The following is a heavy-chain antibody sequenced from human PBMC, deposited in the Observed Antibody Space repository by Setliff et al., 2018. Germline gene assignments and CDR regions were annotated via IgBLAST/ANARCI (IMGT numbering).Heavy chain of an antibody. CDR3: ARQTATGSSATFDS. Sequence: PSETLSLTCTVSGGSMSGYFWTWIRQPAGKGLEWIGRIHPSGATNYNPSLMSRLTMPIDTSNNHFTLKVNSVTAADTAVYYCARQTATGSSATFDSWGQGTLVTVSS. V-gene: IGHV4-4*07. J-gene: IGHJ4*02. CDR1: GGSMSGYF. D-gene: IGHD2-21*02. CDR2: IHPSGAT.